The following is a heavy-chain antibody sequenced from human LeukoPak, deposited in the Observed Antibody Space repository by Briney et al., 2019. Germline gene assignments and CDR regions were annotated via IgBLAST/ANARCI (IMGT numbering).Heavy chain of an antibody. D-gene: IGHD3-22*01. J-gene: IGHJ4*02. CDR3: AKDFGGYKQYYFDY. V-gene: IGHV3-23*01. CDR1: GFTFSSYA. Sequence: GGSLRLSCAASGFTFSSYAMSWVRQAPGEGLEWVSAISGSGGSTYYADSVKGRFTISRDNSKNTLYLQMNSLRAEDTAVYYCAKDFGGYKQYYFDYWGQGTLVTVSS. CDR2: ISGSGGST.